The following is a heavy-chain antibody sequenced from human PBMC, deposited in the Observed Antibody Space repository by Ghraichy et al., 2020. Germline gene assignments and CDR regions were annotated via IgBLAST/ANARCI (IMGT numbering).Heavy chain of an antibody. J-gene: IGHJ4*02. D-gene: IGHD2-15*01. Sequence: LSLTCAASGFSFSTSWMTWVRQAPGRGLEWVANINEAGSGQFYAVSMKGRFTISRDNARNSLYLQIDSLRADDTAVYYCARGGAPFSEAAYWGQGTLVTVSS. CDR1: GFSFSTSW. V-gene: IGHV3-7*04. CDR3: ARGGAPFSEAAY. CDR2: INEAGSGQ.